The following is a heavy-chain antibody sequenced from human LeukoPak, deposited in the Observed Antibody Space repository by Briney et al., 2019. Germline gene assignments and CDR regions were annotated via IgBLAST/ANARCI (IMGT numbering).Heavy chain of an antibody. V-gene: IGHV4-61*02. CDR2: IYPSGNT. J-gene: IGHJ5*02. Sequence: RASETLSLTCAVSGGSMRTGLYYWNWIRQPAGKGLEWIGRIYPSGNTNYNPSLESRVTISVDTAKNQFCLKLISVTAADTALYYCARGQYDFWSGYDVNWFDPWGQGTLVTVSS. CDR3: ARGQYDFWSGYDVNWFDP. D-gene: IGHD3-3*01. CDR1: GGSMRTGLYY.